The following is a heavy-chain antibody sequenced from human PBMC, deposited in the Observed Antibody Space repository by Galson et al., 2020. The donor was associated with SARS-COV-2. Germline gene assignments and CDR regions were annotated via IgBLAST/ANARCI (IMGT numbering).Heavy chain of an antibody. Sequence: ASVTVSCKDSRYTLTDYYMHWLRPAPGQGLEGMGWNNPNSGGTNYAQKFQGWVTITRDTSNSTAYMEMNRLKSDDAAVYYCARGAFDRALRPGAFDIWGQGTMVTVSS. CDR3: ARGAFDRALRPGAFDI. CDR2: NNPNSGGT. CDR1: RYTLTDYY. J-gene: IGHJ3*02. V-gene: IGHV1-2*04.